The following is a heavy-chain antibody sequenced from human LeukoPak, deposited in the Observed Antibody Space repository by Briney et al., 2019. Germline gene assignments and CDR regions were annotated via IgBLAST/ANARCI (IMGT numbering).Heavy chain of an antibody. CDR1: GFTVITND. CDR3: ARGVEPLAANTLAY. D-gene: IGHD1-14*01. Sequence: GGSLRLSCAASGFTVITNDMTWVRPAPGKGLEWVSVLYSDGNTKYADSVQGRFTISRANSKNTLYLEMNSLSPDDTAVYYCARGVEPLAANTLAYWGQGTLVTVSS. V-gene: IGHV3-53*01. J-gene: IGHJ4*02. CDR2: LYSDGNT.